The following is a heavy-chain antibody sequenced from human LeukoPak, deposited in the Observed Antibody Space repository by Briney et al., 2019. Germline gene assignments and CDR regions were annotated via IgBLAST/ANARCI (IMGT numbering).Heavy chain of an antibody. J-gene: IGHJ3*02. CDR3: ARGQTPIVVVPFENGDAFDI. V-gene: IGHV3-48*04. CDR2: ISSSSSTI. Sequence: HPGGSLRLSCAASGFTFSSYSMNWVRQAPGKGLEWVSYISSSSSTIYYADSVKGRFTISRDNAKNSLYLQMNSLRSEDTAVYYCARGQTPIVVVPFENGDAFDIWGQGTMVTVSS. D-gene: IGHD2-2*01. CDR1: GFTFSSYS.